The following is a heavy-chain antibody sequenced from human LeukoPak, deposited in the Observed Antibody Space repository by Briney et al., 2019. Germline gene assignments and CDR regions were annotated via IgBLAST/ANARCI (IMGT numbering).Heavy chain of an antibody. CDR1: GFTFSNAW. CDR3: TRVTAYYYYGMDV. J-gene: IGHJ6*02. D-gene: IGHD2-21*02. CDR2: IKSKADRGTT. V-gene: IGHV3-15*01. Sequence: GGSLRLSCAASGFTFSNAWMSWVRQAPGKGLEWVGRIKSKADRGTTDYAAPVIGRFTISRDDSKNMLYLQMDSLKTEDTSVYYCTRVTAYYYYGMDVWGQGTTVTVSS.